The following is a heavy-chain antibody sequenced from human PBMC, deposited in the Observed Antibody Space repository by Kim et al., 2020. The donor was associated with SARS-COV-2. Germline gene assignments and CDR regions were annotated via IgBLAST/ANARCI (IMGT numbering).Heavy chain of an antibody. CDR3: ARASCSSTSCYQIDP. Sequence: PSLKSRVTMSVDTSKNQSSLKLSSVTAADTAVYYCARASCSSTSCYQIDPWGQGTLVTVSS. V-gene: IGHV4-4*07. J-gene: IGHJ5*02. D-gene: IGHD2-2*01.